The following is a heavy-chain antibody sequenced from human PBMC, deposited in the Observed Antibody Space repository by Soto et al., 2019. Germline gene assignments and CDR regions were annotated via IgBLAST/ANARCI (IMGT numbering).Heavy chain of an antibody. CDR3: AKDSGDYPQDY. CDR2: IWYDGSKK. Sequence: QVQLVESGGGVVQPGGSLRLSCAASGFTFSSYGMPWVRQAPGKGLEWVAVIWYDGSKKYYADSVKGRFTISRDISKNTLFLQMNSLTAEDSAVYYCAKDSGDYPQDYWGQGTLVTVSS. V-gene: IGHV3-33*06. J-gene: IGHJ4*02. D-gene: IGHD4-17*01. CDR1: GFTFSSYG.